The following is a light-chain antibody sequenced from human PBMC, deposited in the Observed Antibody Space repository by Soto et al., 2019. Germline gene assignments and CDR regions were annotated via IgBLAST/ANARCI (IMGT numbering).Light chain of an antibody. V-gene: IGKV1-27*01. Sequence: DIQMTQSPSSLSTSVGDRVTITCRASQAIGIYLAWYQQKPGKVPKLLIYAASTLQSGVPSRFSGSGSGTDFTLTINSLQTEDVATYYCQKYSGAPPTFGHGTKVEIK. J-gene: IGKJ1*01. CDR2: AAS. CDR1: QAIGIY. CDR3: QKYSGAPPT.